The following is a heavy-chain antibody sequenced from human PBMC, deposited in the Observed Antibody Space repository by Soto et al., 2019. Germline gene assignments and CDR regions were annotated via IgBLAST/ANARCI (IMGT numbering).Heavy chain of an antibody. CDR1: GFTFSSYA. CDR3: APDIDFRGSGY. Sequence: GGSLRLSCAASGFTFSSYAMSWVRQAPGKGLEWVSAISGSGGSTYYADSVKGRFTISRDNSKNTLYLQMNSLRAEDTAVYYCAPDIDFRGSGYWGQGTLVTVSS. J-gene: IGHJ4*02. CDR2: ISGSGGST. V-gene: IGHV3-23*01. D-gene: IGHD3-3*01.